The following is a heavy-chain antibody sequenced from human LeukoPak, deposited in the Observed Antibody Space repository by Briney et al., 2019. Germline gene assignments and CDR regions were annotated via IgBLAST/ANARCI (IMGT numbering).Heavy chain of an antibody. Sequence: GGSLRLSCAASGFTFSSYSRNWVRQAPGKGLEWVSYISSSSSTIYYADSVKGRFTISRDNAKNSLYLQMNSLRAEDTAMYYCATMNYGDLDYWGQGTLVTVSS. CDR3: ATMNYGDLDY. V-gene: IGHV3-48*01. CDR2: ISSSSSTI. J-gene: IGHJ4*02. D-gene: IGHD4-17*01. CDR1: GFTFSSYS.